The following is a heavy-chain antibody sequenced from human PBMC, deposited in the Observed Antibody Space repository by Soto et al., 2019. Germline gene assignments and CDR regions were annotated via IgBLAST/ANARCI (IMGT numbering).Heavy chain of an antibody. CDR2: INPSGGST. CDR3: ARDSWYYYDSSGSYANDALDI. Sequence: ASVKVSCKASGYTFTSYYMHWVRQAPGQGLEWMGIINPSGGSTSYAQKFQGRVTMTRDTSTSTVYMELSSLRSEDTAVYYCARDSWYYYDSSGSYANDALDIWGQGTMVTVSS. CDR1: GYTFTSYY. D-gene: IGHD3-22*01. J-gene: IGHJ3*02. V-gene: IGHV1-46*01.